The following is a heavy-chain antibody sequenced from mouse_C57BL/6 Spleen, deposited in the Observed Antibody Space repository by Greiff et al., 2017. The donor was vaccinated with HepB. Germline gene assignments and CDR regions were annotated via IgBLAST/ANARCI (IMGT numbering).Heavy chain of an antibody. CDR1: GYTFTDYE. D-gene: IGHD1-1*01. J-gene: IGHJ2*01. V-gene: IGHV1-15*01. CDR3: TGTLYYGSSSDFDY. CDR2: IDPETGGT. Sequence: VQLQQSGAELVRPGASVTLSCKASGYTFTDYEMHWVKQTPVHGLEWIGAIDPETGGTAYNQKFKGKAILTADKSSSTAYMELRSLTSEDSAVYYCTGTLYYGSSSDFDYWGQGTTLTVSS.